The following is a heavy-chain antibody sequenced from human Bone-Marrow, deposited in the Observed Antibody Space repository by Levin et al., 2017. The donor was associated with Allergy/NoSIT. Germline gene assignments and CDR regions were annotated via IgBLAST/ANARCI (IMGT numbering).Heavy chain of an antibody. CDR3: AKGHYYDISGRYSYLDS. J-gene: IGHJ4*02. CDR2: ISYDGSNE. D-gene: IGHD3-22*01. CDR1: GFTFSNYG. Sequence: RGESLKISCAASGFTFSNYGMHWVRQAPGKGLEWVAIISYDGSNEYYADSVKGRFTISRDISKNTLYLQMNSLRAEDTAVYYCAKGHYYDISGRYSYLDSWGQGTLVTVSS. V-gene: IGHV3-30*18.